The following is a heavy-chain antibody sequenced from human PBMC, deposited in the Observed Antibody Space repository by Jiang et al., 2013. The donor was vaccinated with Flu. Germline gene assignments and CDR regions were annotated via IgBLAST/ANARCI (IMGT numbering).Heavy chain of an antibody. CDR2: ISAYNGNT. CDR3: ATTWMVQGVIKNQFDY. CDR1: GYTFTSYG. J-gene: IGHJ4*02. V-gene: IGHV1-18*01. Sequence: AEVKKPGASVKVSCKASGYTFTSYGISWVRQAPGQGLEWMGWISAYNGNTNYAQKLQGRVTMTTDTSTSTAYMELSSLRSEDTAVYYCATTWMVQGVIKNQFDYWGQGTLVTVSS. D-gene: IGHD3-10*01.